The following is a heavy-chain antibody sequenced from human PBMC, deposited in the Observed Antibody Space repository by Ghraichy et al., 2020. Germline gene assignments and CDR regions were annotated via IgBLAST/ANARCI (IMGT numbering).Heavy chain of an antibody. CDR1: GYTFTSYD. D-gene: IGHD3-22*01. V-gene: IGHV1-8*01. J-gene: IGHJ2*01. CDR2: MNPNSGNT. Sequence: ASVKVSCKASGYTFTSYDINWVRQATGQGLEWMGWMNPNSGNTGYAQKFQGRVTMTRNTSISTAYMELSSLRSEDTAVYYCLLRGVSSGYEDDWYFDLWGRGTLVTVSS. CDR3: LLRGVSSGYEDDWYFDL.